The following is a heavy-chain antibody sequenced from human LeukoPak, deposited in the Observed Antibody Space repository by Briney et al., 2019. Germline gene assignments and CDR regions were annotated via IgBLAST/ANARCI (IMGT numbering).Heavy chain of an antibody. V-gene: IGHV3-30*18. CDR3: AKGDMVRGVIDY. J-gene: IGHJ4*01. CDR1: GFTFNSYG. D-gene: IGHD3-10*01. CDR2: ISYDGSNK. Sequence: GGSLRLSCAASGFTFNSYGMHWVRQAPGKGLEWVAVISYDGSNKYYADSVKGRFTISRDNSKNTLYLQMNSLRAEDTAVYYCAKGDMVRGVIDYWGHGTLVTVSS.